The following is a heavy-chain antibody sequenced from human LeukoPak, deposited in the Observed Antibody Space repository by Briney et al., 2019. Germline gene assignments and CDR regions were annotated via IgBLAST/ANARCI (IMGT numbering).Heavy chain of an antibody. J-gene: IGHJ4*02. Sequence: GGSLRLSCAASGFTVSSNYMSWVRQAPGKGLEWVSVIYSGGSTYYADSVKGRFTISRDNSKNTLYLQMNSLRAEDTAVYYCARGSYVAVACADYWGQGTLVTVSS. CDR3: ARGSYVAVACADY. V-gene: IGHV3-66*01. D-gene: IGHD6-19*01. CDR2: IYSGGST. CDR1: GFTVSSNY.